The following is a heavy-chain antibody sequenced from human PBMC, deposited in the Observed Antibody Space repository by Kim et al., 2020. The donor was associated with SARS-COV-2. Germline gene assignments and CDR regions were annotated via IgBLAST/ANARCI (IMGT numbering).Heavy chain of an antibody. CDR3: TTDSEWELLDY. Sequence: TDYAAPVKGRFSSSRDDSNTTLYQQMNSLKSEDTAVYYCTTDSEWELLDYWGQGTLVTVSS. V-gene: IGHV3-15*01. D-gene: IGHD1-26*01. J-gene: IGHJ4*02. CDR2: T.